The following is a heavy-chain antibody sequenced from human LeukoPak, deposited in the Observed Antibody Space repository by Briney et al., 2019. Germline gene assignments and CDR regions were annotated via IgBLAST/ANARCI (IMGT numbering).Heavy chain of an antibody. D-gene: IGHD6-19*01. CDR3: ARGVQKSGWYLDS. CDR2: ISHIGNA. Sequence: SETLSLTCGVHGGSFSDYYWTWIRQPPGRGLEWIGEISHIGNAIYSPSLTSRVTISIDTSHNQFSLKLTSVTAADTALYYCARGVQKSGWYLDSWGQGTRVTVSS. V-gene: IGHV4-34*01. CDR1: GGSFSDYY. J-gene: IGHJ4*02.